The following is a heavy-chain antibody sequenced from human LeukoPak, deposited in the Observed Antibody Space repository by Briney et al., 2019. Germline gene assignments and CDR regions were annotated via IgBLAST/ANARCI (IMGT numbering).Heavy chain of an antibody. CDR3: ARALLAAMVPIDFDY. Sequence: ASVKVSCKASGYTFTSYGISWVRQAPGQGLEWMGWINPNSGGTNYAQKFQGRVTMTRDTSISTAYMELSRLRSDDTAVYYCARALLAAMVPIDFDYWGQGTLVTVSS. D-gene: IGHD5-18*01. J-gene: IGHJ4*02. CDR2: INPNSGGT. V-gene: IGHV1-2*02. CDR1: GYTFTSYG.